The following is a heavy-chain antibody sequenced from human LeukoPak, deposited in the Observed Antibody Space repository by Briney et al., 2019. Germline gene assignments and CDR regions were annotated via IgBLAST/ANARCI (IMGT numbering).Heavy chain of an antibody. CDR3: ARRRLVSGAYPCYFDY. CDR2: ISSSSSSI. V-gene: IGHV3-21*04. D-gene: IGHD1-26*01. CDR1: GFTFSGYT. J-gene: IGHJ4*02. Sequence: GGSLRLSCAASGFTFSGYTMNWVRQAPGKGLEWVSSISSSSSSIYYADSVKGRFTISRDNAKNSLYLQMNSLRAEDTALYHCARRRLVSGAYPCYFDYWGQGTLVTVSS.